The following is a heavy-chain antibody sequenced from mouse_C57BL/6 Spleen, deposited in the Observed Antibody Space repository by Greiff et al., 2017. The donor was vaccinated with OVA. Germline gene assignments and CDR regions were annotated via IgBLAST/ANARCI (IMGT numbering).Heavy chain of an antibody. CDR1: GYTFTDYD. V-gene: IGHV1-15*01. J-gene: IGHJ3*01. D-gene: IGHD4-1*01. CDR3: TRWELGSWFAY. CDR2: IDPETGGT. Sequence: QVQLQQSGAELVRPGASVTLSCKASGYTFTDYDMHWVKQTPVHGLEWIGAIDPETGGTAYNQKFKGKAILTADKSSSTAYMELRSLTSEDSAVYYCTRWELGSWFAYWGQGTLVTVSA.